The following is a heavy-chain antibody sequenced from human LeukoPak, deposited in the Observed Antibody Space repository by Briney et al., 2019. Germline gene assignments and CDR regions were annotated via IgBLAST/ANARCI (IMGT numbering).Heavy chain of an antibody. CDR1: GFTFSNAW. V-gene: IGHV3-15*01. J-gene: IGHJ4*02. D-gene: IGHD3-9*01. CDR3: TTDSLPPPLRYFDWQSVA. Sequence: PGGSLRLSCAASGFTFSNAWMSWVRQAPGKGLEWVGRIKSKTDGGTTDYAAPVKGRFTISRDDSKNTLYLQMNSLKTEDTAVYYCTTDSLPPPLRYFDWQSVARGQGTLVTASS. CDR2: IKSKTDGGTT.